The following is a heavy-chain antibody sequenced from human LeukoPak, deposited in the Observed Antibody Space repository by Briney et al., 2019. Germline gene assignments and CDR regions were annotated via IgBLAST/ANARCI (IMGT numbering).Heavy chain of an antibody. D-gene: IGHD1-26*01. CDR1: GGTFSSYA. CDR3: AVGPYYFDY. Sequence: SVKVSCKASGGTFSSYAISWVRQAPGQGLEWMGGIIPIFGTANYAQKFQGRVTMTRNTSISTAYMELSSLRSEDTAVYYCAVGPYYFDYWGQGTLVTVSS. CDR2: IIPIFGTA. J-gene: IGHJ4*02. V-gene: IGHV1-69*05.